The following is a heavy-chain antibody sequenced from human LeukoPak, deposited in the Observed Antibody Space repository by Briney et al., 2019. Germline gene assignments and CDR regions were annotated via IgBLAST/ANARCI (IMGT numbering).Heavy chain of an antibody. V-gene: IGHV1-2*02. CDR3: ARALGYCSGGSCYQWSYYFDY. CDR2: INPNSGGT. D-gene: IGHD2-15*01. Sequence: ASVKVSCKASGYTFTGYYMHWVRQAPGQGLEWMGWINPNSGGTNYAQKFQGRVTMTRDTSISTAYMELSRLRSDDTVVYYCARALGYCSGGSCYQWSYYFDYWGQGTLVTVSS. J-gene: IGHJ4*02. CDR1: GYTFTGYY.